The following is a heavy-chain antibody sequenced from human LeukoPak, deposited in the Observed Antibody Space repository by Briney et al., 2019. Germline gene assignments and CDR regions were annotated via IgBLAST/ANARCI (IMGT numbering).Heavy chain of an antibody. CDR1: GFSFSNFA. D-gene: IGHD2-2*01. CDR2: IGPNGGDA. V-gene: IGHV3-64D*06. J-gene: IGHJ2*01. Sequence: PGGSLRLSCSASGFSFSNFAMNWFRQAPGKGLEYVSVIGPNGGDAYYVDSVRGRFTISRDNSKNTLYLQMSSLRVEDTAVYYCAKGRPTELGYCGRSICADWYFDLWGRGTLLTVSS. CDR3: AKGRPTELGYCGRSICADWYFDL.